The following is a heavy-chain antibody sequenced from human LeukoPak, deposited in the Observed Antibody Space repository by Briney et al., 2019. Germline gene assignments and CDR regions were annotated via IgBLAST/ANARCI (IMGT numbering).Heavy chain of an antibody. CDR1: GFTFTDYY. J-gene: IGHJ5*02. D-gene: IGHD3-10*01. V-gene: IGHV3-11*01. CDR2: ISSTSKIKYTTI. Sequence: PGGSLRLSCAASGFTFTDYYMSWIRQAPGKGLEWVAYISSTSKIKYTTIYYSDSVKGRFTISRDDAKDSLYLQMDSLRVEDTAIYYCARSGLSFCNWFDPWGQGTLVTFSS. CDR3: ARSGLSFCNWFDP.